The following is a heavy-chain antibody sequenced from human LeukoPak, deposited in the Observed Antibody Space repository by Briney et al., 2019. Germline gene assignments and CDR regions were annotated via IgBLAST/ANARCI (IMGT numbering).Heavy chain of an antibody. CDR3: AKTVSSSWGFFDS. CDR1: GFTFSSYG. D-gene: IGHD6-6*01. Sequence: GGSLRLSCAASGFTFSSYGMHWVRQAPGKGLEWVAVIWYDGSNKYYADSVKGRFTISRDNSKNTLYLQMNSLRAEDTAVYYCAKTVSSSWGFFDSWGQGTLVTVSS. J-gene: IGHJ4*02. V-gene: IGHV3-33*06. CDR2: IWYDGSNK.